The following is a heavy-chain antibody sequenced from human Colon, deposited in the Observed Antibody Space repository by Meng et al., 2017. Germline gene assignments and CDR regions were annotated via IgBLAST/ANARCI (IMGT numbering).Heavy chain of an antibody. CDR1: GYTFTASF. Sequence: VQLVQSGAEVKKPGASVKISCGASGYTFTASFMHWVRQAPGQRLEWMGRVNSDNGDTDYSQRFQDRVSISRDTSATTAYMELSSLRSEDTAVYYCATGPEFVSTLDFWGQGTLVTVSS. V-gene: IGHV1-3*04. CDR3: ATGPEFVSTLDF. J-gene: IGHJ4*02. CDR2: VNSDNGDT. D-gene: IGHD3-16*02.